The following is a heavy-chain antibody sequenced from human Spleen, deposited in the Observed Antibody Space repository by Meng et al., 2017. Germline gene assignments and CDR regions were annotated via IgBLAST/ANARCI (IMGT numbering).Heavy chain of an antibody. J-gene: IGHJ3*02. Sequence: WVRQAPGKGLEWVGSIYYGGSTYSNPSLKSRVTISVDTSKNQFSLNLSSVTAADTAVYYCARDNDYVWGNFRNDAFDIWGQGTVVTVSS. CDR3: ARDNDYVWGNFRNDAFDI. CDR2: IYYGGST. D-gene: IGHD3-16*02. V-gene: IGHV4-39*07.